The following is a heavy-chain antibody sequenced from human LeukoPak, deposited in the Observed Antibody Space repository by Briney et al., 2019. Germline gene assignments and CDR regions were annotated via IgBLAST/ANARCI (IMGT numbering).Heavy chain of an antibody. Sequence: GGSLRLSCAASGFTFSSYSMNWVRQAPGKGLEWVSSISSSGSYIYYADSVKGRFTISRDNAKNSLYLQMNSLRAEDTAVYYCARELRFLEWFGIWGQGTMVTVSS. CDR2: ISSSGSYI. D-gene: IGHD3-3*01. CDR1: GFTFSSYS. J-gene: IGHJ3*02. CDR3: ARELRFLEWFGI. V-gene: IGHV3-21*01.